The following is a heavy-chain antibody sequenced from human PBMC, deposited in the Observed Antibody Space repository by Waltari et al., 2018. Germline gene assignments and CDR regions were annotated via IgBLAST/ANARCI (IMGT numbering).Heavy chain of an antibody. CDR1: GFTFSSYA. V-gene: IGHV1-69*06. Sequence: VQLLESGGGLVQPGGSLRLSCAASGFTFSSYAISWVRQAPGQGLEWMGRIIPIFGTANYAQKFQGRVTITADKSTSTAYMELSSLRSEDTAVYYCARVTDYYDSSGYYYVGYYYYGMDVWGQGTTVTVSS. D-gene: IGHD3-22*01. J-gene: IGHJ6*02. CDR2: IIPIFGTA. CDR3: ARVTDYYDSSGYYYVGYYYYGMDV.